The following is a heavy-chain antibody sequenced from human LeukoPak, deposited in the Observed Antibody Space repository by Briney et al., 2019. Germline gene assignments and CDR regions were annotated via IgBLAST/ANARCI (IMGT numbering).Heavy chain of an antibody. J-gene: IGHJ4*02. CDR3: ARDSSRRYSGYDWVY. Sequence: PGGSLRLSCTVSGFAFIDYWMSWVRQAPGKGLEWLANINQDGSQTSYVDSVRGRFTVSRDNAKNSLYLQMNSLRGDDTAVYYCARDSSRRYSGYDWVYWGRGTLVTVSS. CDR2: INQDGSQT. V-gene: IGHV3-7*01. CDR1: GFAFIDYW. D-gene: IGHD5-12*01.